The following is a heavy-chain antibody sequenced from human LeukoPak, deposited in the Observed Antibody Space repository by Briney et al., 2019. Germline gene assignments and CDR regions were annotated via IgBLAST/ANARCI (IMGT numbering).Heavy chain of an antibody. Sequence: ASVKVPCKASGYTFTSYDINWVRQATGQGLEWMGWMNPNSGNTGYAQKFQGRVTITRNTSITTTCMELSSLRSEDTAVYYCARRSAYGSGSYYVDYWGQGTLVTVSS. V-gene: IGHV1-8*03. J-gene: IGHJ4*02. CDR2: MNPNSGNT. CDR3: ARRSAYGSGSYYVDY. CDR1: GYTFTSYD. D-gene: IGHD3-10*01.